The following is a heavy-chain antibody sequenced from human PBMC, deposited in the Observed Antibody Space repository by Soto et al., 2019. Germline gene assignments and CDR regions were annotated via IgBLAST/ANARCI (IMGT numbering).Heavy chain of an antibody. J-gene: IGHJ4*02. CDR1: GFTFTKYA. V-gene: IGHV3-23*01. CDR3: AKDDFTDRGDDYFDY. D-gene: IGHD2-21*02. CDR2: ISGSAGTT. Sequence: GGSLRLSCVASGFTFTKYAMSWVRQAPGKGLEWVSAISGSAGTTYYADSVKARFTISRDNSKNTLFLQMNSLRAEDTAKYYCAKDDFTDRGDDYFDYWGPGTLVTVSS.